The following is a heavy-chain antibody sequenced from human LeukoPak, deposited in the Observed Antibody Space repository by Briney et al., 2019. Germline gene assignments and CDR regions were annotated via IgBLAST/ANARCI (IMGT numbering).Heavy chain of an antibody. V-gene: IGHV3-74*01. J-gene: IGHJ4*02. CDR1: GFTFSSYW. CDR2: INSDGSST. Sequence: GGSLRLSCAASGFTFSSYWMHWVRQAPGKGLVWVSRINSDGSSTSYADPVKGRFTISRDNAKNTLYLQMNSLRAEDTAVYYCARGGYDFWSGYFIDYWGQGTLVTVSS. D-gene: IGHD3-3*01. CDR3: ARGGYDFWSGYFIDY.